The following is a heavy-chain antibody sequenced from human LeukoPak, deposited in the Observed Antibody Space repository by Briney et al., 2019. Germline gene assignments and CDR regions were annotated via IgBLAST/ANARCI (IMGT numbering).Heavy chain of an antibody. J-gene: IGHJ6*03. D-gene: IGHD1-26*01. V-gene: IGHV5-51*01. CDR1: GYSFTSYW. CDR3: ASDRGSYYYYMDV. CDR2: IYPGDSDT. Sequence: GESLKISCKGSGYSFTSYWIGWVRQMPGKGLEWMGIIYPGDSDTRYSPSFQGQVTISADKSISTAYLQWSSLKASDTAVYYCASDRGSYYYYMDVWGKGTTVTVSS.